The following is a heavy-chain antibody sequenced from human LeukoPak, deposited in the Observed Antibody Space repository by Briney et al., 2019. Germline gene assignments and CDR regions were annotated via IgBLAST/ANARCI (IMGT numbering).Heavy chain of an antibody. CDR3: ARGQPTSTVTTDLDY. D-gene: IGHD4-17*01. V-gene: IGHV4-59*01. J-gene: IGHJ4*02. Sequence: PSETLSLTCTASGGSISSYYWSWIRQPPGKGLEWIGYIYYSGSTNYNPSLKSRVTISVDTSKNQFSLKLSSVTAADTAVYYCARGQPTSTVTTDLDYWGQGTLVTVSS. CDR1: GGSISSYY. CDR2: IYYSGST.